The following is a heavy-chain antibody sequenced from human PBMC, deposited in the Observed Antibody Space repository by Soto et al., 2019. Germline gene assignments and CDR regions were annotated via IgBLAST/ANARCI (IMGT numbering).Heavy chain of an antibody. V-gene: IGHV1-46*01. J-gene: IGHJ4*02. CDR1: GFSFSDYF. CDR2: INPSGDSR. D-gene: IGHD5-18*01. Sequence: GASVKVSCKASGFSFSDYFMHWVRQAPGQGLEWMGIINPSGDSRNYAQKFQGRATITRDTSTSTVYMDPSSLRYEDTAVYYCARVVYTYGLPDFDYWGQGTLVTVSS. CDR3: ARVVYTYGLPDFDY.